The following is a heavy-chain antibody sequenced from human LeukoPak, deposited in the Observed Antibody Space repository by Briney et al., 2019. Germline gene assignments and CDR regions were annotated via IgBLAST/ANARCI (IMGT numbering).Heavy chain of an antibody. J-gene: IGHJ5*02. D-gene: IGHD1-1*01. V-gene: IGHV1-2*02. CDR3: ARMWSTTTSGWNWFDP. CDR2: INPNSGDT. Sequence: GASVKASCKASGGTFSGYYVYWVRQAPGQGLEWKGWINPNSGDTNYAQKFQGRVTMTRDTSISTAYMDLSSLRSDDTAMYYCARMWSTTTSGWNWFDPWGQGTLVTVSS. CDR1: GGTFSGYY.